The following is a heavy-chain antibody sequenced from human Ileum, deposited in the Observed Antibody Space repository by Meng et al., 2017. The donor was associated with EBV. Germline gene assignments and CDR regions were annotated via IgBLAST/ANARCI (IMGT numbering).Heavy chain of an antibody. V-gene: IGHV4-34*12. J-gene: IGHJ4*02. D-gene: IGHD2-8*02. Sequence: QVQLQQWGEGLLKPWDTLSLTCPVNGGSLRCAYLNWIRQPPGKGLEWIGEIIHGGSPSYNPSLKSRVTISIDTSKNQLSLMLSSVTAADTAVYYCARRPTGIDYWGQGTLVTVSS. CDR1: GGSLRCAY. CDR2: IIHGGSP. CDR3: ARRPTGIDY.